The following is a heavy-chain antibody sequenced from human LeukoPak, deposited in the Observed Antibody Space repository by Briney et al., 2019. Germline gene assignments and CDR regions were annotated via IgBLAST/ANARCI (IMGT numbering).Heavy chain of an antibody. V-gene: IGHV3-30*18. CDR2: ISYDVRKQ. CDR3: VKEQSSGSYRTADY. J-gene: IGHJ4*02. D-gene: IGHD3-10*01. Sequence: GGSLRLSCAASGFTFSDCGMHWVRQAPGKGLEWVAVISYDVRKQYYADSVKGRFTISRDNSKKTLYLQMNSLRTEDTAVYFCVKEQSSGSYRTADYWGQGTPVTVSS. CDR1: GFTFSDCG.